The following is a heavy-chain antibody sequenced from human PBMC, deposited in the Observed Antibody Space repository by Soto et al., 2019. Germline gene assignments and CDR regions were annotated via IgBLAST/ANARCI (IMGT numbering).Heavy chain of an antibody. CDR3: ASPKELKQLSTPDYYYHGMDV. J-gene: IGHJ6*02. D-gene: IGHD6-13*01. CDR1: GFTFSSYA. Sequence: EVQLLESGGGLAQPGGSLRLSCAASGFTFSSYAMTWVRQAPGKGLEWVSGISTSGGSTYYADSVKGRFTISRDNSKNALYLQMNSLRTEDTAVYYCASPKELKQLSTPDYYYHGMDVWGQGTTVTVSS. V-gene: IGHV3-23*01. CDR2: ISTSGGST.